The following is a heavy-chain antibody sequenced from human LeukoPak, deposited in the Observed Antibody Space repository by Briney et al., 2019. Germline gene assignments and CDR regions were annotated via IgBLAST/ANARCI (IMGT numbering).Heavy chain of an antibody. CDR1: GFTFSSYT. CDR2: ITYDGSNK. V-gene: IGHV3-30-3*01. D-gene: IGHD3-10*01. CDR3: ARGLHYYYYGMDV. J-gene: IGHJ6*02. Sequence: GGSLRLSCAASGFTFSSYTMHWVRQAPGKGLEWVAVITYDGSNKYYADSVKGRFTISRDNSKNTLYLQMNSLRAEDTAVYYCARGLHYYYYGMDVWGQGTTVTVSS.